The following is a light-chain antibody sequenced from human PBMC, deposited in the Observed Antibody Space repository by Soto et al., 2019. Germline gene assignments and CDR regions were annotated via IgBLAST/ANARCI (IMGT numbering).Light chain of an antibody. CDR1: SSDVGGYNY. J-gene: IGLJ3*02. CDR3: SSYTTTSTLV. CDR2: EVS. Sequence: QSALTQPASVSGSPGQSITISCTGTSSDVGGYNYVSWYQQRPGKAPKLMIYEVSNRPSGISYRFTGSKSGNTASLTISGLQAEDEADYYCSSYTTTSTLVFGGGTKVTVL. V-gene: IGLV2-14*01.